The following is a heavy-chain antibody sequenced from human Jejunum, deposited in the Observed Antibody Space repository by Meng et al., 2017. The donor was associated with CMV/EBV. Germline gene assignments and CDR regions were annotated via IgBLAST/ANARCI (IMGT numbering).Heavy chain of an antibody. CDR3: ARLRVSCSSTSCYPNWFDP. J-gene: IGHJ5*02. V-gene: IGHV3-53*01. Sequence: SSNYMTWVRQAPGKGLEWVSIIYSGDTTYYADSVKGRFTISRDNSKNTLSLQMNSLRAEDTAVYYCARLRVSCSSTSCYPNWFDPGGKG. CDR2: IYSGDTT. D-gene: IGHD2-2*01. CDR1: SSNY.